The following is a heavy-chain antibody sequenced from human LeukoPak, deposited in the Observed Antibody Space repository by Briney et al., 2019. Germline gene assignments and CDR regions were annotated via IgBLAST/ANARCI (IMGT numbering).Heavy chain of an antibody. CDR2: IFYTSST. V-gene: IGHV4-59*11. Sequence: SESLSLTCSVSGFSISSHSWSWIRQPPGKGLEWIGYIFYTSSTNYNPSLKSRVTMSLATSKNQFSLKLSSVTAADTAMYYCARVLKLEYSSSSGHIDYSGDGTLVTVSS. J-gene: IGHJ4*01. D-gene: IGHD6-6*01. CDR3: ARVLKLEYSSSSGHIDY. CDR1: GFSISSHS.